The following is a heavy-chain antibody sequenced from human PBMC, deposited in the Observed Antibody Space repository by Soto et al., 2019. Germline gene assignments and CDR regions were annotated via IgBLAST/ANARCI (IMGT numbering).Heavy chain of an antibody. CDR1: GGTFSSYT. V-gene: IGHV1-69*04. J-gene: IGHJ4*02. D-gene: IGHD6-13*01. Sequence: ASVKVSCKASGGTFSSYTISWVRQAPGQGLEWMGRIIPILGIANYAQKFQGRVTITADKSTSTAYMELSSLRSEDTAVYYCARDGFIAAAGKGLDYWGQGTLVTVSS. CDR2: IIPILGIA. CDR3: ARDGFIAAAGKGLDY.